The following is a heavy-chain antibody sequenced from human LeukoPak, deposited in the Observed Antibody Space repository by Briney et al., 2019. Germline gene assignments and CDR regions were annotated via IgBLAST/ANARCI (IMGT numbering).Heavy chain of an antibody. CDR1: GGSFSGYY. D-gene: IGHD3-10*01. CDR3: ARSMVRGVNWFDP. J-gene: IGHJ5*02. Sequence: SQTLSLTCAVYGGSFSGYYWSWIRQPPGKGLEWIGEINHSGSTNYDPSLKSRVTISVHASTNQFALKLSSVTAADTAVYYCARSMVRGVNWFDPWGQGTLVTVSP. CDR2: INHSGST. V-gene: IGHV4-34*01.